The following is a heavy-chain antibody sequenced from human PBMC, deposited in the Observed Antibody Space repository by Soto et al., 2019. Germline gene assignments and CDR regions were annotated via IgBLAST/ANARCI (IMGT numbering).Heavy chain of an antibody. Sequence: SETLSLTCSVSGGSIRDYFGTWIRPPPGKGLEWIGYISSSGTINYNSSLKSRVTISLDTSRNHFSLKLSSVTAADTAVYFCARDRKLVIPGNYYYYGMDVRGLGTTVTVSS. CDR2: ISSSGTI. D-gene: IGHD3-9*01. CDR1: GGSIRDYF. CDR3: ARDRKLVIPGNYYYYGMDV. J-gene: IGHJ6*02. V-gene: IGHV4-59*01.